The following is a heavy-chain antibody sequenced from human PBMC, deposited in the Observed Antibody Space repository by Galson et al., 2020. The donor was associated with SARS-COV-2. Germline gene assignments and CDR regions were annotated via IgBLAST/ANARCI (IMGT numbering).Heavy chain of an antibody. J-gene: IGHJ4*02. CDR2: IYRDGTN. D-gene: IGHD2-21*01. CDR3: AGERLVPYRFDD. CDR1: GGSISDPYY. V-gene: IGHV4-4*07. Sequence: SETLSLTCTVSGGSISDPYYWNWIRQPAGGGLEWIGQIYRDGTNDQNPSLKIRVAMSVDTSRNQISLKLGSVTAADTAEYYCAGERLVPYRFDDWGQGILVTVSS.